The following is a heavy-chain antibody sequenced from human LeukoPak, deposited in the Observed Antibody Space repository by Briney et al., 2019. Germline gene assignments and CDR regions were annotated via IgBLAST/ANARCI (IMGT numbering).Heavy chain of an antibody. CDR2: IYSGGST. J-gene: IGHJ4*02. Sequence: VQPGGSLRLSCAVSGFTVSSNYMRWVRQAPGKGLEWVSVIYSGGSTYYADSVKGRFTISRDNSKNTLYLQMNSLRAEDTAVYYCARTYYDILTGYYPDYWGQGTLVTVSS. D-gene: IGHD3-9*01. V-gene: IGHV3-66*01. CDR3: ARTYYDILTGYYPDY. CDR1: GFTVSSNY.